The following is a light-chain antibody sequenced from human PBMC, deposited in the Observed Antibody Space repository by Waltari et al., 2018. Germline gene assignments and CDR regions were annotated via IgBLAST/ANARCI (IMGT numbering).Light chain of an antibody. CDR2: DAS. J-gene: IGKJ1*01. V-gene: IGKV3-20*01. CDR3: QKYGTLPAT. CDR1: QSVSRT. Sequence: EIVLTQSTGTLSLSPGERATLSCRASQSVSRTLAWYQQKPGQAPRLLIYDASIRATGIPDRFSGSGSGTDFSLTISRLEPEDFAVYYCQKYGTLPATFGQGTKVEIK.